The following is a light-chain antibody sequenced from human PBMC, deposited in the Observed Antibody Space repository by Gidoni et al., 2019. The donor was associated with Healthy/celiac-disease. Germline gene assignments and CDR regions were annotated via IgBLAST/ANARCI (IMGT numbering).Light chain of an antibody. J-gene: IGKJ1*01. V-gene: IGKV1-5*03. CDR2: KAS. CDR3: QHYNSYTWT. CDR1: QSISSW. Sequence: DIHMTQSPSTLSASVGVRVTITCRPSQSISSWLAWYQQKPGKAPKLLIYKASSLESGVPSRFSGSGSGTEFTLTISSLQPDDFATYYCQHYNSYTWTFGQGTKVEIK.